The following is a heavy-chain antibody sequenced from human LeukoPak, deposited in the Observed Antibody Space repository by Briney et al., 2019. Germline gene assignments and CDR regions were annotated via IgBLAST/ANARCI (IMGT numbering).Heavy chain of an antibody. CDR1: GFSLSTSGVG. V-gene: IGHV2-5*02. CDR2: IYWDDDK. D-gene: IGHD3-22*01. J-gene: IGHJ5*02. CDR3: AHSYYEGYYDSSGPQRGGRFDP. Sequence: SGPTLVNPTQTLTLTCTFSGFSLSTSGVGVGWIRQPPGKALEWLALIYWDDDKRYSPSLKSRLTITKDTSKNQVVLTMTNMDPVDTATYYCAHSYYEGYYDSSGPQRGGRFDPWGQGTLVTVSS.